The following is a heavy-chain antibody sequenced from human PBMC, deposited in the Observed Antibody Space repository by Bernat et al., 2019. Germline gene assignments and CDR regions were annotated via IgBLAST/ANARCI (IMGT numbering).Heavy chain of an antibody. CDR2: ISAYNGNT. CDR3: ARELPNFNIIYGGPSGFEY. D-gene: IGHD4-17*01. J-gene: IGHJ4*02. V-gene: IGHV1-18*01. Sequence: QVQLVQSGAEVKKPGASAKVSCKASGYTFTSYGISWVRQAPGQGLEWMGWISAYNGNTNYAQKLQGRVTMTTDTSTSTAYMELRSLRSDDTAVYYCARELPNFNIIYGGPSGFEYWGQGTLVTVSS. CDR1: GYTFTSYG.